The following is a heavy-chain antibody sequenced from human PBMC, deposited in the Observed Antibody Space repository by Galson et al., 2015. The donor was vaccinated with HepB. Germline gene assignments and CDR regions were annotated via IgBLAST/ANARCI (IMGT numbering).Heavy chain of an antibody. Sequence: SVKVSCKASGYTFTSYGISWVRQAPGQGLEWMGWISAYNGNTNYAQKLQGRVTMTTDTSTSTAYMELRSLRSDDTAVYYCARGLSIAGAAAGKVHWFDPWGQGTLVTVSS. J-gene: IGHJ5*02. CDR2: ISAYNGNT. D-gene: IGHD6-13*01. V-gene: IGHV1-18*01. CDR3: ARGLSIAGAAAGKVHWFDP. CDR1: GYTFTSYG.